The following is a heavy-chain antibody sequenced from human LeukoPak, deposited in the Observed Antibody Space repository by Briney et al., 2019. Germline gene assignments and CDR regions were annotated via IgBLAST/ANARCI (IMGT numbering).Heavy chain of an antibody. J-gene: IGHJ4*02. CDR3: ARDPYYYSTGYWDY. V-gene: IGHV4-38-2*02. Sequence: PSETLSLTCNVSGYSISRGYYWGWIRQPPGKGLEWIGSVHHTGSTYYNPSLKSRVTISVDKSKNQFSLKLSSVTAADTAVYYCARDPYYYSTGYWDYWGQGRLVTVSS. CDR2: VHHTGST. CDR1: GYSISRGYY. D-gene: IGHD3-22*01.